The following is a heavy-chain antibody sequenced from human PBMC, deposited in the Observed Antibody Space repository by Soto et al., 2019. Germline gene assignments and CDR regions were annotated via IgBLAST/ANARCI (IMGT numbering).Heavy chain of an antibody. CDR2: IFYSGRT. CDR3: ARHGGITMIRGVLAAFDI. V-gene: IGHV4-59*08. D-gene: IGHD3-10*01. CDR1: GGSVSSYY. J-gene: IGHJ3*02. Sequence: QVQLQESGPGLVKASETLSLTCTVSGGSVSSYYWSWIRQPPGKGLEWIGYIFYSGRTSYNPSLRGRITISVDTSKNQFSLKLGSVTAADTAVYYCARHGGITMIRGVLAAFDIWGQWTMVSVSS.